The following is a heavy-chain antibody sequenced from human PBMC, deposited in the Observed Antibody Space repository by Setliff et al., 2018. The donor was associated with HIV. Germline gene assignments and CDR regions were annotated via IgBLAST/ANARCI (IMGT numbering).Heavy chain of an antibody. J-gene: IGHJ3*02. CDR3: ARAAAYFNFWTGYHPHAFDI. D-gene: IGHD3-3*01. Sequence: GGSLRLSCEASGFPLYTYDMNWVRQAPGKALEWISFISHGGATKYYADSVKCRFTISRDNAKNSLYRHMNSLRAEDTAVYYCARAAAYFNFWTGYHPHAFDIWGQGTMVTVSS. V-gene: IGHV3-48*01. CDR1: GFPLYTYD. CDR2: ISHGGATK.